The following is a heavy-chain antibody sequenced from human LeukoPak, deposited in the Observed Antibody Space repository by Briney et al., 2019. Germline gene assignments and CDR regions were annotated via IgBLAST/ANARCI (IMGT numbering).Heavy chain of an antibody. CDR1: GYTFSGRY. J-gene: IGHJ4*02. CDR3: AREGYSCPDQWQTLDS. V-gene: IGHV1-2*04. Sequence: ASVKVSCKASGYTFSGRYIHWVRQAPGQGLEWMGWINPNSGGTPYTQKFQGWVTMTRDTSISTAYLEFNRLRSNDTAIYFCAREGYSCPDQWQTLDSWGQGTLVTVSS. CDR2: INPNSGGT. D-gene: IGHD6-19*01.